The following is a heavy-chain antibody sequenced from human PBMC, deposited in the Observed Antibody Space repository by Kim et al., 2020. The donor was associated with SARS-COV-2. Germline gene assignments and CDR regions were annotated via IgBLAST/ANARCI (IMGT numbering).Heavy chain of an antibody. V-gene: IGHV5-10-1*01. CDR3: ASTRSIVATTQAGDY. D-gene: IGHD5-12*01. CDR1: GYSFTSYW. CDR2: IDPSDSYT. Sequence: GESLKISCKGSGYSFTSYWISWVRQMPGKGLEWMGRIDPSDSYTNYSPSFQGHVTTSADKSISTAYLQWSSLKASDTAMYYCASTRSIVATTQAGDYWGQGTLVTVSS. J-gene: IGHJ4*02.